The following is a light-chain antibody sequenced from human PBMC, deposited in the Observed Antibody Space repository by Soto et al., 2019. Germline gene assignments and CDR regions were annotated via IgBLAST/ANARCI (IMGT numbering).Light chain of an antibody. CDR2: SAS. V-gene: IGKV3-15*01. J-gene: IGKJ2*01. CDR3: YQYNNGPPLYT. CDR1: QSISSD. Sequence: EIVMTQSPATLSVSPGERATLSCRASQSISSDLAWFQQKPGQAPRLLIYSASTRAAGIPGRFSGSGSGTEFTLTISSLQSEDFAVYYCYQYNNGPPLYTFGQLTKLYIQ.